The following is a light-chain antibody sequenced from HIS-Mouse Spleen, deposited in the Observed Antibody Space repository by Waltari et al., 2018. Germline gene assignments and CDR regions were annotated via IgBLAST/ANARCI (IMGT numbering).Light chain of an antibody. CDR2: WAS. Sequence: DIVMTQSPDSLAVSLGERATINCKSSQSVLYSSNNKNYLAWYQQKPGQPPTRLIYWASTRESGVPARFSGSGSGTDFTLTISSLQAEDVAVYYCQQYYSTPWTFGQGTKVEIK. J-gene: IGKJ1*01. CDR1: QSVLYSSNNKNY. V-gene: IGKV4-1*01. CDR3: QQYYSTPWT.